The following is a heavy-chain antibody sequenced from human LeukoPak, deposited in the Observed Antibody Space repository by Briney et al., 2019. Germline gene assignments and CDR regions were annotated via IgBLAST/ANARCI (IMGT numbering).Heavy chain of an antibody. V-gene: IGHV4-38-2*01. CDR2: IYYSGST. CDR3: ARQVRGVTKAPYYFDY. Sequence: PSETLSLTCAVSSYSISSSYYWGWIRQPPGKGLEWIGSIYYSGSTYYNPSLKSRVTISVDTSKNQFSLKLSSVTVADTAVYYCARQVRGVTKAPYYFDYWGQGTLVTVSS. J-gene: IGHJ4*02. CDR1: SYSISSSYY. D-gene: IGHD3-10*01.